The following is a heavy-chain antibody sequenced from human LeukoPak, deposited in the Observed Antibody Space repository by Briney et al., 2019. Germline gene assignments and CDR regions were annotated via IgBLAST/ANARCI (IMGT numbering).Heavy chain of an antibody. J-gene: IGHJ5*02. CDR3: ASTMVRGFDP. CDR1: GFTFSSYG. Sequence: PGGSLRLSCASSGFTFSSYGMRWVRQAPGKGLEWVTFIRYDGSNKYYADSVKGRFTISRDNSKNTLYLQMNSLRSEDTAVYYCASTMVRGFDPWGQGTLVTVSS. D-gene: IGHD3-10*01. V-gene: IGHV3-30*02. CDR2: IRYDGSNK.